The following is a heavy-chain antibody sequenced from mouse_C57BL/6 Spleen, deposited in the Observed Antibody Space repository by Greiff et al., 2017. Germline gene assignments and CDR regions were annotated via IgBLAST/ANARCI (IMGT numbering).Heavy chain of an antibody. CDR1: GYTFTSYG. D-gene: IGHD3-2*02. V-gene: IGHV1-81*01. CDR3: ARWRTAQATDYAMDY. J-gene: IGHJ4*01. Sequence: VQLQQSGAELARPGASVTLSCKASGYTFTSYGISWVKQRTGQGLEWIGEIYPRSGHTYYNEKFKGKATLTADKSSSTSYIGLRSLTSEDSAVYVCARWRTAQATDYAMDYWGQGTSVTVSS. CDR2: IYPRSGHT.